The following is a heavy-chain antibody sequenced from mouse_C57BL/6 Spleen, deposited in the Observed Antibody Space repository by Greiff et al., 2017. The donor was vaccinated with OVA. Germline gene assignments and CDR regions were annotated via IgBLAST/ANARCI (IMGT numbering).Heavy chain of an antibody. D-gene: IGHD2-1*01. CDR2: IHPNSGST. CDR3: ARSGGKGYAMDD. V-gene: IGHV1-64*01. CDR1: GYTFTSYW. Sequence: VQLQQPGAELVKPGASVKLSCKASGYTFTSYWMHWVKQRPGQGLEWIGMIHPNSGSTNYNEKFKSKATLTVDKSSSTAYMQLSSLTSEDSAVYYCARSGGKGYAMDDWGQGTSVTVAS. J-gene: IGHJ4*01.